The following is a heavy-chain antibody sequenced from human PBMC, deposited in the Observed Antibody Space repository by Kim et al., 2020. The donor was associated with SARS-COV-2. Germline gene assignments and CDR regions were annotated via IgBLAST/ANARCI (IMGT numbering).Heavy chain of an antibody. CDR2: IYYSGST. CDR3: ARGSSLTIFGVVGWFDP. Sequence: SETLSLTCTVSGGSISIYYWSWIRQPPGKGLEWIGYIYYSGSTNYNPSLKSRVTISVDTSKNQFSLKLSSVTAADTAVYYCARGSSLTIFGVVGWFDPWGQGTLVTVSS. V-gene: IGHV4-59*01. CDR1: GGSISIYY. J-gene: IGHJ5*02. D-gene: IGHD3-3*01.